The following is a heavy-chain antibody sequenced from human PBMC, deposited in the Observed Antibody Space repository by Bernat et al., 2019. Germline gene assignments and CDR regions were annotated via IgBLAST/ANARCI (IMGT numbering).Heavy chain of an antibody. CDR2: ISYDGSNK. CDR1: GFTFSSYA. V-gene: IGHV3-30*01. J-gene: IGHJ2*01. D-gene: IGHD4-11*01. Sequence: QVQLVESGGGVVQPGRSLRLSCAASGFTFSSYAMHWVRQAPGKGLEWVAVISYDGSNKYYADSGKGRFTISRDNSKNTLYLQMNSLRAEDTTVYYCARGSGSNPIGWYFDLWGRGTLVTVAS. CDR3: ARGSGSNPIGWYFDL.